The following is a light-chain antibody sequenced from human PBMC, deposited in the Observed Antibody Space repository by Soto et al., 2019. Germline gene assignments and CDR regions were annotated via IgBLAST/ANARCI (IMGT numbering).Light chain of an antibody. CDR1: QSISRY. CDR3: QQSFSVPPT. CDR2: GAN. J-gene: IGKJ5*01. V-gene: IGKV1-39*01. Sequence: DRITITCRSSQSISRYLNWYQQRPGTAPKVLIFGANSLQSGVPSGFSGSGSGTNFSLTISNLQPEDFATYYCQQSFSVPPTFGQGTRLRL.